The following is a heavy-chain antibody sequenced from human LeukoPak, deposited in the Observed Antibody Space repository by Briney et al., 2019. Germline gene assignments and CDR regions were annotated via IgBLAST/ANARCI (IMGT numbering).Heavy chain of an antibody. CDR2: IKQDGSEK. J-gene: IGHJ4*02. Sequence: PGGSLRLSCSASAFIISDYWMSWVRQTPGKGLEWVANIKQDGSEKHYVDSAKGRFTISRDNVKNALYLQMNSLRVDDTGVYYCVRGVYYAAYWGQGTLVSVSS. CDR3: VRGVYYAAY. V-gene: IGHV3-7*01. D-gene: IGHD3-10*01. CDR1: AFIISDYW.